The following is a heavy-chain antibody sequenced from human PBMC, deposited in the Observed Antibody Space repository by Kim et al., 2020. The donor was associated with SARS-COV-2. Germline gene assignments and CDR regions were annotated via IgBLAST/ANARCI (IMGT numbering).Heavy chain of an antibody. CDR1: GASVNVHY. J-gene: IGHJ4*02. D-gene: IGHD1-1*01. CDR3: VSGSGGGTAFYYLDY. CDR2: VYSRGT. Sequence: SETLSLTCTVSGASVNVHYWSWVRQSPGKGLEWIGYVYSRGTQYNPSLKSRLTISMDISKNLFFLDLNSVTAEDTAVYYCVSGSGGGTAFYYLDYWGQGKLVTVS. V-gene: IGHV4-59*02.